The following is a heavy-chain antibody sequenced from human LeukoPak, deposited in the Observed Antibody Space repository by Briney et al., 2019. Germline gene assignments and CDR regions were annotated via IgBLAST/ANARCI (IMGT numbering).Heavy chain of an antibody. CDR2: IYSDGTT. V-gene: IGHV3-53*01. CDR3: ARAVTAIRTFDM. CDR1: GFTVSDNY. Sequence: TGGSLRLSCVASGFTVSDNYMSWVRQAPGKGLEWVSLIYSDGTTYCADSVKGRFTISRDNSKNTLYFQMNSLRAEDTAVYYCARAVTAIRTFDMWGQGTMVTVSS. J-gene: IGHJ3*02. D-gene: IGHD2-21*02.